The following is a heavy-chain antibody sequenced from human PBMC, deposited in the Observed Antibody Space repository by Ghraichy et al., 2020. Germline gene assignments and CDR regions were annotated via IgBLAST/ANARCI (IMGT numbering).Heavy chain of an antibody. CDR3: AKSSCGGDCNLDS. J-gene: IGHJ4*02. CDR2: ISYDGSYT. D-gene: IGHD2-21*02. V-gene: IGHV3-30*18. CDR1: GFTFSSYA. Sequence: GGSLRLSCAASGFTFSSYALHWVRQAPGKGLEWVAGISYDGSYTYYADSVKGRFTVSRANPKNTLYLQVNNLRPGDTAVYYCAKSSCGGDCNLDSWGQGTLVTVSS.